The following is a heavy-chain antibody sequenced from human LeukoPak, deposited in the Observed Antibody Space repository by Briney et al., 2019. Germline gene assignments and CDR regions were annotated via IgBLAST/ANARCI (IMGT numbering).Heavy chain of an antibody. Sequence: GGSLRLSCAASGFTFSSYNMNWVRQAPGKGLEWVSSISTSSSYIYYTDSVKGRFTISRDNSKNTLYLQMNSLRAEDTAVYYCEKEITIFGVVTIDYWGQGTLVTVSS. CDR3: EKEITIFGVVTIDY. D-gene: IGHD3-3*01. J-gene: IGHJ4*02. CDR2: ISTSSSYI. V-gene: IGHV3-21*04. CDR1: GFTFSSYN.